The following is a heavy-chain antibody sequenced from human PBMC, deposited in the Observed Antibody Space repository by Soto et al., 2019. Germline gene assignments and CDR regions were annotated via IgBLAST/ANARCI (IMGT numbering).Heavy chain of an antibody. V-gene: IGHV4-59*01. CDR3: ARSRTVFLELDY. Sequence: SETLSLTCTVSGGSISSYYWSWIRQPPGKGLEWIGYIYYSGSTNYNPSLKSRVTISVDTSKNQFSLKLSSVTAADTAVYYCARSRTVFLELDYWGQGTLVTVSS. J-gene: IGHJ4*02. D-gene: IGHD2-21*01. CDR1: GGSISSYY. CDR2: IYYSGST.